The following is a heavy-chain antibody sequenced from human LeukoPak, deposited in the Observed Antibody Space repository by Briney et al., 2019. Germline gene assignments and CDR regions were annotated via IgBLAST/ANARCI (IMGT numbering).Heavy chain of an antibody. J-gene: IGHJ4*02. CDR3: AKAFGTNGYFQLPIDF. D-gene: IGHD2-8*01. CDR1: GFTFSNNA. Sequence: GGSLRLSCAAAGFTFSNNAMSWVRQAPGKGLECVSAITGTIATGDPPYYADSVKGRFTISRDNSRNTLYLQLKDLRAEDTAIYYCAKAFGTNGYFQLPIDFWGQGTLVTVSS. V-gene: IGHV3-23*01. CDR2: ITGTIATGDPP.